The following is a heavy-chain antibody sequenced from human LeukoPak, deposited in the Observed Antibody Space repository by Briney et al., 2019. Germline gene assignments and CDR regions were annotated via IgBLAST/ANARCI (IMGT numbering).Heavy chain of an antibody. CDR3: GLGSGRSDFDY. CDR2: ISYDGSNK. CDR1: GFTFSNYA. D-gene: IGHD3-10*01. Sequence: GGSLRLSCAASGFTFSNYAMHWVRQAPGKGLEWVAVISYDGSNKYYADSVKGRFTISRDNSKNTLYLQMNSLTTEDTAVYYCGLGSGRSDFDYWGQGTLVTVSS. V-gene: IGHV3-30-3*01. J-gene: IGHJ4*02.